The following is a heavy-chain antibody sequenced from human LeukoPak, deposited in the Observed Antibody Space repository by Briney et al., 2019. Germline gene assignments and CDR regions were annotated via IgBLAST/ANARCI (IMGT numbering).Heavy chain of an antibody. D-gene: IGHD3-9*01. V-gene: IGHV4-34*01. J-gene: IGHJ4*02. CDR2: INHSGST. Sequence: SETLSLTCAVYGGSFSGYYWSWIRQPPGKGLEWIGEINHSGSTNYNPSLKSRVAISVDTSKNQFSLKLSSVTAADTAVYYCARTSTYYDMVGDYWGQGTLVTVSS. CDR1: GGSFSGYY. CDR3: ARTSTYYDMVGDY.